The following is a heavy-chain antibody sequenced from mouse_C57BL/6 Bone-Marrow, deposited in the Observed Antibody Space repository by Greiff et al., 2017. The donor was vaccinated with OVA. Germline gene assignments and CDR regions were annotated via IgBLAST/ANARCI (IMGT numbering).Heavy chain of an antibody. J-gene: IGHJ1*03. CDR2: ITHSGET. CDR3: AGVLYDGYPYWYFDV. D-gene: IGHD2-3*01. V-gene: IGHV12-3*01. Sequence: VHLVESGPGLVKPSQSLFLTCSITGFPITSGYYWIWIRQSPGKPLEWMGYITHSGETFYNPSLQSPISITRETSKNQFFLQLNSVTTEDTAMYYCAGVLYDGYPYWYFDVWGTGTTVTVSS. CDR1: GFPITSGYY.